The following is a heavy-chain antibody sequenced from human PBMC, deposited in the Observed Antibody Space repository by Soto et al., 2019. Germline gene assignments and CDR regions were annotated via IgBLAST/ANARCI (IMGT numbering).Heavy chain of an antibody. Sequence: PGGSLRLSCAASGFTFSRYAMSWVRQAPGKGLKWVSTVTGGGHTTYNADSVNGRFTISRDNSKNTLYLQMNNLRAEDTAIYYCASSSGDLDVYGMDIWGPGTTVTVSS. V-gene: IGHV3-23*01. J-gene: IGHJ6*02. D-gene: IGHD3-10*01. CDR1: GFTFSRYA. CDR3: ASSSGDLDVYGMDI. CDR2: VTGGGHTT.